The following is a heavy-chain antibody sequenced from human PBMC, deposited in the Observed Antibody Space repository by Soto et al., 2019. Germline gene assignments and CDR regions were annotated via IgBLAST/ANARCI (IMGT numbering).Heavy chain of an antibody. D-gene: IGHD2-15*01. V-gene: IGHV3-23*01. CDR1: GFTLSNYA. J-gene: IGHJ4*02. CDR2: ISGSGGRI. CDR3: GKTDGVEGRLGDS. Sequence: EVQLLESGGGLVQPGGSLRLSCAASGFTLSNYAMSWVRQAPGKGLEWVSTISGSGGRIYYADSVKGRFTIARDNSKNTLYLQMSSLRAEDTAVYYCGKTDGVEGRLGDSWGQGTVFTVSS.